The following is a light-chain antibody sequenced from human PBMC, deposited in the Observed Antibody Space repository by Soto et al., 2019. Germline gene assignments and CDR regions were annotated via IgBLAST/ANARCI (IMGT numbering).Light chain of an antibody. V-gene: IGKV1-39*01. CDR3: QESHSLPFA. J-gene: IGKJ4*01. CDR2: GAF. CDR1: QSISKY. Sequence: DIQMTQSPSSLSASVGDRVTITCRASQSISKYLNWYQQKPGKAPKLLIYGAFSLQSGVPSRFSGSGSGTDFTLTISNLQPEDFATYYCQESHSLPFAFGGGTKVEIK.